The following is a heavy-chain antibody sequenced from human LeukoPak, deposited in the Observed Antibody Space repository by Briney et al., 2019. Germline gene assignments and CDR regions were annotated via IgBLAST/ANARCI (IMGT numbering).Heavy chain of an antibody. V-gene: IGHV4-30-2*01. CDR1: GGSISSGGHS. Sequence: SETLSLTCTVSGGSISSGGHSWSWIRQPPGKGLEWIGYIYHSGSGSTYYNPSLKSRVTISIDKSKNQFSLKLNSVTAADTAVYYCARGQVASSGYIDYWGQGTLVTVSS. CDR2: IYHSGSGST. CDR3: ARGQVASSGYIDY. J-gene: IGHJ4*02. D-gene: IGHD6-19*01.